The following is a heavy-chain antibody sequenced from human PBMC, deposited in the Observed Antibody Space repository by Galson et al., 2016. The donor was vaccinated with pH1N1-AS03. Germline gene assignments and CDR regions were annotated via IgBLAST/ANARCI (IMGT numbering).Heavy chain of an antibody. D-gene: IGHD4-17*01. V-gene: IGHV1-69*10. CDR2: IILSLGMT. J-gene: IGHJ4*02. CDR1: GGTFTSHA. Sequence: SVKDSCKASGGTFTSHAVSWMRQAPGQGLEWMGGIILSLGMTHYAQKFQGRVTITADESTSTAYMELSSLRSEDTAVYYCANRDYGFDYWGQGTLVTVSS. CDR3: ANRDYGFDY.